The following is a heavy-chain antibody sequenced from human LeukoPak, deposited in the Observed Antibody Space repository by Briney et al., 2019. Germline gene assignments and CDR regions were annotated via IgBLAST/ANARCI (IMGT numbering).Heavy chain of an antibody. Sequence: PGGSLRLSCAASGFTFSSYAMSWVRQAPGKGLEWVSAISGSGGSTYYADSVKGRFTISRDNSKNTPYLQMNSLRAEDTAVYYCAKVSQGYSFIFDYWGQGTLVTVSS. V-gene: IGHV3-23*01. D-gene: IGHD5-18*01. CDR2: ISGSGGST. CDR1: GFTFSSYA. J-gene: IGHJ4*02. CDR3: AKVSQGYSFIFDY.